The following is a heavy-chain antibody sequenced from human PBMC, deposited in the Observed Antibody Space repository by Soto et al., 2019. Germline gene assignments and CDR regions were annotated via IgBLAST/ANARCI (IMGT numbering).Heavy chain of an antibody. V-gene: IGHV3-30-3*01. CDR3: ARTGYDRSGYFVEYYFVY. Sequence: QVQLVESGGGVVQPERSMRLSCAASGFTFSKYAMHWVRQARGTGLEWVAVISNDGSNPYYADSVKGRFTISRDNSKNTLYLQMNSLREEDTAVYYCARTGYDRSGYFVEYYFVYWGQGTLVTVSS. CDR1: GFTFSKYA. D-gene: IGHD3-22*01. CDR2: ISNDGSNP. J-gene: IGHJ4*02.